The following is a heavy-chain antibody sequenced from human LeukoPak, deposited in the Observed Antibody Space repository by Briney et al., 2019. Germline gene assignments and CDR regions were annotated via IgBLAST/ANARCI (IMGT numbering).Heavy chain of an antibody. D-gene: IGHD4-11*01. J-gene: IGHJ6*02. CDR1: GFTFSSYA. V-gene: IGHV3-64D*06. CDR3: VYPLWGRLHDYYGMDV. Sequence: GGSLRLSCSASGFTFSSYAMHWVRQAPGKGLEYVSAISSNGGSTYYADSVKGRFTISRDNSKNTLYLQMSSLRAEDTAVYYCVYPLWGRLHDYYGMDVWGQGTTVIVSS. CDR2: ISSNGGST.